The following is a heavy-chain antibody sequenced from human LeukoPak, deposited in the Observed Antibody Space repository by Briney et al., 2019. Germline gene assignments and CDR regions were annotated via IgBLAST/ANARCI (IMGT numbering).Heavy chain of an antibody. Sequence: GGSLRLSCAASGFTFSSYAMSWVRQAPGKGLEWVSAISGSGGSTYYADSVKGRFTISRDNPKNTLYLQMNSLRAEDTAVYYCARYSDTGYSSSWYSTPFDYWGQGTLVTVSS. CDR2: ISGSGGST. CDR3: ARYSDTGYSSSWYSTPFDY. V-gene: IGHV3-23*01. D-gene: IGHD6-13*01. J-gene: IGHJ4*02. CDR1: GFTFSSYA.